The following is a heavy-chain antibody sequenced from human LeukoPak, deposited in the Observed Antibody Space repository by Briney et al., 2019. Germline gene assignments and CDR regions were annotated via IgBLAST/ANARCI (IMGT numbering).Heavy chain of an antibody. CDR3: AKDMVGDYYDSSGFDY. V-gene: IGHV3-9*01. CDR1: GFIFNNYA. J-gene: IGHJ4*02. CDR2: ISWNSGSI. D-gene: IGHD3-22*01. Sequence: GGSLRLSCAGSGFIFNNYAMHWVRQPPGKGLEWVSGISWNSGSIDYADSMKGRFTISRDNAKNSLYLQMNSLRAEDTALYYCAKDMVGDYYDSSGFDYWGQGTLVTVSS.